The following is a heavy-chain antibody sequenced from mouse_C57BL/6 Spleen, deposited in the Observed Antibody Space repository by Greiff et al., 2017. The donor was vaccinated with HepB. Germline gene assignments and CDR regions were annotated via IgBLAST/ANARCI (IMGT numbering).Heavy chain of an antibody. D-gene: IGHD2-1*01. CDR2: INPNYGTT. CDR3: ARIYGNFYAMDY. CDR1: GYSFTDYN. J-gene: IGHJ4*01. V-gene: IGHV1-39*01. Sequence: VHVKQSGPELVKPGASVKISCKASGYSFTDYNMNWVKQSNGKSLEWIGVINPNYGTTSYNQKFKGKATLTVDQSSSTAYMQLNSLTSEDSAVYYCARIYGNFYAMDYWGQGTSVTVSS.